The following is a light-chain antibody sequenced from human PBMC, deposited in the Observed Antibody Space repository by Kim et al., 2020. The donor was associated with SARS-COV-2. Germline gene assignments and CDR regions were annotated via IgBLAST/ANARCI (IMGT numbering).Light chain of an antibody. Sequence: QSITISCTGTRTDVGSYNYVSWYQHHPGNAPTLMIYDVSKRPSGVSNRFSGSKSGNTASLTISGLQAEDEADYYCSSYTSSSTPYVFGTGTKVTVL. CDR3: SSYTSSSTPYV. CDR1: RTDVGSYNY. V-gene: IGLV2-14*03. CDR2: DVS. J-gene: IGLJ1*01.